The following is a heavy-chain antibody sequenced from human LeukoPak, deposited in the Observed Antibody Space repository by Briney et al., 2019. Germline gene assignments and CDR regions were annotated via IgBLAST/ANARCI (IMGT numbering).Heavy chain of an antibody. J-gene: IGHJ4*02. CDR2: IYYSGST. D-gene: IGHD1-1*01. CDR1: GGSISSYY. V-gene: IGHV4-59*08. CDR3: ARRATTGAPYYFDY. Sequence: SETLSLTCTVSGGSISSYYWSWIRQPPGKGLEWIGYIYYSGSTNYNPSLKSRVTISVDTSKNQFSLKLSSVTTADTAVYYCARRATTGAPYYFDYWGQGTLVTVSS.